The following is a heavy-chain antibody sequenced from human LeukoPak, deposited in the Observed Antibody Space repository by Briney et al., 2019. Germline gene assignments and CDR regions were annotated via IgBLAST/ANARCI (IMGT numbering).Heavy chain of an antibody. CDR2: IYYSGST. Sequence: SETLSLTCTVSGGSISSYYWSWIRQPPGKGLEWIGYIYYSGSTNYNPSLKSRVTIAVDTSKNQFSLKLSSVTAADTAVYYCARGPSPYYYDSSGYSDWGQGTLVTVSS. V-gene: IGHV4-59*01. CDR3: ARGPSPYYYDSSGYSD. CDR1: GGSISSYY. J-gene: IGHJ4*02. D-gene: IGHD3-22*01.